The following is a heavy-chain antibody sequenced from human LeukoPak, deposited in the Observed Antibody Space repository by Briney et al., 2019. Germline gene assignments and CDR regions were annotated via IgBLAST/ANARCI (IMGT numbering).Heavy chain of an antibody. Sequence: SVKVSCKASGGTFSSYTISWVRQAPGQGLEWVGRIIPILGVANYAQKFQGRVTITADKSTSTAYMELSSLRSDDTAVYYCARDLRFYDFWSGPLNAFDIWGQGTMVTVSS. CDR3: ARDLRFYDFWSGPLNAFDI. CDR2: IIPILGVA. CDR1: GGTFSSYT. J-gene: IGHJ3*02. V-gene: IGHV1-69*04. D-gene: IGHD3-3*01.